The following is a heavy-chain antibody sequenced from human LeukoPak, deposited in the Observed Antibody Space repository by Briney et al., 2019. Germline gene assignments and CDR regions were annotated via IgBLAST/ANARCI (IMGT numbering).Heavy chain of an antibody. Sequence: GGSLRLSCAASGFTFSSYPLHWVRQAPGKGLEWVTLISYDGSKIYYADSVKGRFSISRDNSKNTLYLQMNSLRAEDTAFYYCARNKGRELPAELDSWGQGILVTVSS. J-gene: IGHJ4*02. CDR2: ISYDGSKI. CDR3: ARNKGRELPAELDS. V-gene: IGHV3-30-3*01. D-gene: IGHD1-26*01. CDR1: GFTFSSYP.